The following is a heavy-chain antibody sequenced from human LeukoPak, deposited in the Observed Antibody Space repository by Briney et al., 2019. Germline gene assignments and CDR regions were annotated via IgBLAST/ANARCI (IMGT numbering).Heavy chain of an antibody. CDR2: IYHSGST. CDR1: GYSISSGYY. V-gene: IGHV4-38-2*01. J-gene: IGHJ5*02. CDR3: ARAGDYVESILNWFDP. Sequence: PSETLSLTCAVSGYSISSGYYWGWIGQPPGKGVEWIGRIYHSGSTYYNPSLKSRVTISVDTSKNQFSLKLSSVTAADTAVYYCARAGDYVESILNWFDPWGQGTLVTVSS. D-gene: IGHD4-17*01.